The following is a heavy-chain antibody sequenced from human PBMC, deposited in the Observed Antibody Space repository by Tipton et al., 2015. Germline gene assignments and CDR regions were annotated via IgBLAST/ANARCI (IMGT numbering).Heavy chain of an antibody. CDR1: AYSISSDYY. D-gene: IGHD3-9*01. CDR3: ACQDYDSLTRDYQTVDY. CDR2: ISHSDNT. V-gene: IGHV4-38-2*01. Sequence: TLSLTCAVSAYSISSDYYWAWIRQPPGKGLEWIGSISHSDNTYYNPSLKCRVTMSRDTSKNQFSLKLTSVTAADTAVYYCACQDYDSLTRDYQTVDYWGQGTLVTVSS. J-gene: IGHJ4*02.